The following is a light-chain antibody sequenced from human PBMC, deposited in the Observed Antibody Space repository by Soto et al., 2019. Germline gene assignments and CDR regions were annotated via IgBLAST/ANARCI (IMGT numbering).Light chain of an antibody. CDR2: GAS. J-gene: IGKJ5*01. V-gene: IGKV3D-11*02. CDR3: QQRSNWFLT. Sequence: EIVMTQSPATLSVYPGERATLSCRASQSIRTNLAWYQQKPGQAPRLLIYGASTRATGIPARFSGSGPGTDFTLTISSLEPEDSGVYYCQQRSNWFLTSGQGTRLEIK. CDR1: QSIRTN.